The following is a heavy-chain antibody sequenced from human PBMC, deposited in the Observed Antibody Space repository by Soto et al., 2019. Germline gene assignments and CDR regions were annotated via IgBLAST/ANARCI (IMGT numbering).Heavy chain of an antibody. D-gene: IGHD6-13*01. CDR1: GFTFSSYW. V-gene: IGHV3-74*02. J-gene: IGHJ5*02. CDR3: AMVLSGSWNWFDP. CDR2: INSDGSRT. Sequence: EVQLVESGGGLVQPGESLRLSCAASGFTFSSYWMHWVRQAPGKGLVWVSRINSDGSRTDYADSVKGRFTVSRDNAKNTQYLQMNSLRAEGKAVYYGAMVLSGSWNWFDPWGQGTLVTVSS.